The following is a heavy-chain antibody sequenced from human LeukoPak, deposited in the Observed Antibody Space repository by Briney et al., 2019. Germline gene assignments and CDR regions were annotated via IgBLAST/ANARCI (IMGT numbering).Heavy chain of an antibody. CDR1: GYTFTSYY. V-gene: IGHV1-46*01. D-gene: IGHD3-22*01. Sequence: ASVEVSCKASGYTFTSYYMHWVRQAPGQGLEWMGIINPSGGSTSYAQKFQGRVTMTRDTSTSTVYMELSSLRSEDTAVYYCARDGEGITMIVDGPAFDIWGQGTMVTVSS. CDR3: ARDGEGITMIVDGPAFDI. J-gene: IGHJ3*02. CDR2: INPSGGST.